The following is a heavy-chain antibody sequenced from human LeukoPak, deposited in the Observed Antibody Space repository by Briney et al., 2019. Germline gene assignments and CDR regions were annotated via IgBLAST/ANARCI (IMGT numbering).Heavy chain of an antibody. D-gene: IGHD2-21*01. CDR1: GFTFSSYV. Sequence: GGSLGLSCLASGFTFSSYVMNWVRQTPGKGLEWVSSISVSGGSTFYADSVKGRFTISRDNSKNTLYLQLNGLRTEDTALYYCAKDRLLNCRGDCYIFDYWGQGTLVTVSS. V-gene: IGHV3-23*01. CDR2: ISVSGGST. CDR3: AKDRLLNCRGDCYIFDY. J-gene: IGHJ4*02.